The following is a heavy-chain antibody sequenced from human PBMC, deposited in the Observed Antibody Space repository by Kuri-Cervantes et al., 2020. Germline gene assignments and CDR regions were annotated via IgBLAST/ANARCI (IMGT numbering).Heavy chain of an antibody. CDR2: IYYSGST. Sequence: SETLSLTCTVSGGSISSTSYYWGWIRQPPGKGLQWIGSIYYSGSTYYNPSLTSRVTISVDTSKNQFSLKLSSVTAADTAVYYCAIPLNWNYPDVYWGQGTLVTVSS. CDR1: GGSISSTSYY. J-gene: IGHJ4*02. D-gene: IGHD1-7*01. CDR3: AIPLNWNYPDVY. V-gene: IGHV4-39*01.